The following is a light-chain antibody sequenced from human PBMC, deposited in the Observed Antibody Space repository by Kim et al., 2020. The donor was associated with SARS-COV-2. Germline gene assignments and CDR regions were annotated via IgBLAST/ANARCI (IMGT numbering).Light chain of an antibody. Sequence: QSALTQPPSASGSLGPSVTISCTGTSSDVGGYNYVSWYQQHPGKVPKLIIYEVNRRPSGVPDRFSGSKSDNTASLTVSGLQADDEADYHCGSYAGSNTWVFGGGTQLTVL. CDR1: SSDVGGYNY. J-gene: IGLJ3*02. CDR3: GSYAGSNTWV. V-gene: IGLV2-8*01. CDR2: EVN.